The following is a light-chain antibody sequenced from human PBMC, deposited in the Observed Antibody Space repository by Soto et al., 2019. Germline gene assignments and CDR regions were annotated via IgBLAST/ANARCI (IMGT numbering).Light chain of an antibody. J-gene: IGLJ3*02. CDR1: SSNIGAGYD. CDR2: RDN. V-gene: IGLV1-47*01. CDR3: SEWDDSLRGGV. Sequence: QSVLTQPPSVSGAPGQRVTISCTGSSSNIGAGYDVHWYQHRPGTAPKLLIYRDNQRPSGVPDRFSGSKSGTSASLAIRGLRSEDEADYYCSEWDDSLRGGVFGEGTKLTVL.